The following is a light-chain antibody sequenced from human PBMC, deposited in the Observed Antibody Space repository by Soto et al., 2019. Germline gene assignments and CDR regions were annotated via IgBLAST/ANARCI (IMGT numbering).Light chain of an antibody. J-gene: IGKJ1*01. CDR3: QQYGSSPPTWT. CDR1: QSVSSTY. V-gene: IGKV3-20*01. Sequence: EIVLTQSPGTLSLSPGERATLSCRASQSVSSTYLAWYQQKPGQAPRLLIYGASSRATGIPDRFSRSGSGTDFTLTISRLEPEDFAVYYCQQYGSSPPTWTFGQGTKLEIK. CDR2: GAS.